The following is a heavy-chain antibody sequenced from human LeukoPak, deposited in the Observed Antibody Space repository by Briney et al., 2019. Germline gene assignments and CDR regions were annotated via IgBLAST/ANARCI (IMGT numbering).Heavy chain of an antibody. Sequence: GGSLRLSCAASGFTFSNAWMSWVRQAPGKGLEWVGRIKSKIDGGTTDYAAPVKGRFTISRDDSKNTLYLQMNSLTTEDTAVYFCAHRDITMVRVDYWGQGTLVTVSS. CDR1: GFTFSNAW. D-gene: IGHD5-18*01. V-gene: IGHV3-15*01. CDR2: IKSKIDGGTT. CDR3: AHRDITMVRVDY. J-gene: IGHJ4*02.